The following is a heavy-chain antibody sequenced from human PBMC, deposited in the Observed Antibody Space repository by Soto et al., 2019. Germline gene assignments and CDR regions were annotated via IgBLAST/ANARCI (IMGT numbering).Heavy chain of an antibody. CDR1: EYSFTSYW. CDR3: ARLMGMATTTDAFDI. CDR2: IYTGDSDT. V-gene: IGHV5-51*01. J-gene: IGHJ3*02. D-gene: IGHD5-12*01. Sequence: GESLKISCQGYEYSFTSYWIGCIRQIRGKGLEWMGIIYTGDSDTRYRPSLQGQVTQSAGKSISTAYLQWSSLKASDTAMYYCARLMGMATTTDAFDIWGQGTIVTVSS.